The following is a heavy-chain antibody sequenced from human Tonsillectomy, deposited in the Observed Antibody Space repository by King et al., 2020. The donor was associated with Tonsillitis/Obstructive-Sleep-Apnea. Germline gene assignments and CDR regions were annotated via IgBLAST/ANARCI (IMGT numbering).Heavy chain of an antibody. D-gene: IGHD2-2*01. Sequence: VQLQESGPGLVKPSETLSLTCTVSGGSISSYYWSWIRQPPGKGLEWIGYIYYSGSTNYNPSLKSRVTISVDTSKNQFSLKLSSVTAADTAVYYCAREGGEWSTSWYYYYMDVWGKGTTVTVSS. V-gene: IGHV4-59*01. CDR3: AREGGEWSTSWYYYYMDV. CDR1: GGSISSYY. CDR2: IYYSGST. J-gene: IGHJ6*03.